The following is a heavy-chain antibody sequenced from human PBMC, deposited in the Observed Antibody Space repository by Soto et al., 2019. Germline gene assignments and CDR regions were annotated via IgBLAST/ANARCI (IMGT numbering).Heavy chain of an antibody. CDR2: TYYRSRWQT. V-gene: IGHV6-1*01. J-gene: IGHJ5*02. CDR1: GDSVSSNDAT. Sequence: SQTLSLTCAISGDSVSSNDATWDWIRQSPSRGLEWLGRTYYRSRWQTDYAISVKSRISINPDTSNNQVSLQLNGLRVDDTAVYYCAKVGPYDSGSYMFRYDRFDPWGQGTQVTVSS. D-gene: IGHD3-10*01. CDR3: AKVGPYDSGSYMFRYDRFDP.